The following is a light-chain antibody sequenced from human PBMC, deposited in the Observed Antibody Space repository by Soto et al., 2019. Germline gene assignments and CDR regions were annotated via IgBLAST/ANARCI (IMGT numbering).Light chain of an antibody. J-gene: IGKJ1*01. CDR2: DAS. V-gene: IGKV1-5*01. CDR3: QQYNRYWT. Sequence: DIQMTQSPSTLSASVGDRVTITCRASQSVSSWLAWYQQKPGKAPKVLIYDASSLESGVPSRFSGSGSGIEFTLTISSLQPDDFATYYCQQYNRYWTFGQGTKV. CDR1: QSVSSW.